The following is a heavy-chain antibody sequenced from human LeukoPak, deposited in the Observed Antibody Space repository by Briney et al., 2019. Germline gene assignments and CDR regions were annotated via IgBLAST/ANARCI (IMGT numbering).Heavy chain of an antibody. D-gene: IGHD2-15*01. CDR2: ISGSGGST. CDR1: GFTFSSYA. Sequence: GGSLRPSCAASGFTFSSYAMSWVRQAPGKGLEWVSAISGSGGSTYYADSVKGRFTISRDNSKNTLYLQMNSLRAEDTAVYYCAKAAGVGYCSGGSCYSIDYWGQGTLVTVSS. V-gene: IGHV3-23*01. CDR3: AKAAGVGYCSGGSCYSIDY. J-gene: IGHJ4*02.